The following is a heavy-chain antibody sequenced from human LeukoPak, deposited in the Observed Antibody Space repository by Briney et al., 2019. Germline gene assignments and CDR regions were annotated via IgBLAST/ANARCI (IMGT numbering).Heavy chain of an antibody. J-gene: IGHJ6*03. CDR2: IKEDGREK. D-gene: IGHD6-13*01. Sequence: GGSLRLSCAASGFTFSGYWVSWVRQAPEKGLEWVVNIKEDGREKNYVDSVKGRFTIIRDNAKNSLYLQMNSLRAEDTAVYYCARVPLQHGLYSYYYYYYMDVWGKGTTVTVSS. CDR3: ARVPLQHGLYSYYYYYYMDV. V-gene: IGHV3-7*03. CDR1: GFTFSGYW.